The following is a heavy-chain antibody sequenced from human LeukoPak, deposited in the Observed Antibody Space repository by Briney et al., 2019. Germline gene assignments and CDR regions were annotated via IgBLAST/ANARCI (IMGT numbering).Heavy chain of an antibody. CDR1: GYSFITYW. V-gene: IGHV5-51*01. J-gene: IGHJ4*02. CDR3: ARASGDGRFDY. Sequence: GESLKISCKVSGYSFITYWIGWVRQMPGKGLEWMGIIYPGDSDIRYSPSFQGQVTISADKSISTAYLQRSSLKASDTAIYYCARASGDGRFDYWGQGTLVTVSS. D-gene: IGHD4-17*01. CDR2: IYPGDSDI.